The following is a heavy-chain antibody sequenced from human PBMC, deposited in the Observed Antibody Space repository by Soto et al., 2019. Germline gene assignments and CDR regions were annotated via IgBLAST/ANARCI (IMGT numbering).Heavy chain of an antibody. CDR2: ISWNSGST. D-gene: IGHD3-16*02. CDR3: VKDNGLGVIPVFYYFVY. CDR1: GFSFGDYA. V-gene: IGHV3-9*01. J-gene: IGHJ4*02. Sequence: EVQLVESGGGLVQPGRSLRLSCAASGFSFGDYAMHWVRQAPGKGLEWVAGISWNSGSTGYADSVKGRFTISRDNAKNSLYLKMNSLRAEDTAFYDCVKDNGLGVIPVFYYFVYWGQGTLVTVSS.